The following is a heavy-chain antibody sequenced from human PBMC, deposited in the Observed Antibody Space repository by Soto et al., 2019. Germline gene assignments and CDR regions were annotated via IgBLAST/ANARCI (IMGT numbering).Heavy chain of an antibody. J-gene: IGHJ4*01. CDR2: ITGNGYTI. D-gene: IGHD2-21*01. CDR3: VSRIPSWVFDY. Sequence: GGSLRLSCAASGFTFSSYEMTWVRQAPGKGLEWVSSITGNGYTIYYADSVKGRFTISRDNAKNSLSLQMNSLRAEDTGVYFCVSRIPSWVFDYWGLGTLVTVSS. CDR1: GFTFSSYE. V-gene: IGHV3-48*03.